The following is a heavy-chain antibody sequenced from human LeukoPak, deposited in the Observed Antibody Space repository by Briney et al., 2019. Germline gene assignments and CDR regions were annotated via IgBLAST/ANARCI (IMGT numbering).Heavy chain of an antibody. Sequence: PSETLSLTCAVSGGSISSSNWWSWVRQPPGRGLEWIGEIYHSGSTNYNPSLKSRVTISVDTSKNQFSLKLSSVTAADTAVYYCASRSGFDAFDIWGQGTMVTVSS. J-gene: IGHJ3*02. D-gene: IGHD3-3*01. V-gene: IGHV4-4*02. CDR2: IYHSGST. CDR1: GGSISSSNW. CDR3: ASRSGFDAFDI.